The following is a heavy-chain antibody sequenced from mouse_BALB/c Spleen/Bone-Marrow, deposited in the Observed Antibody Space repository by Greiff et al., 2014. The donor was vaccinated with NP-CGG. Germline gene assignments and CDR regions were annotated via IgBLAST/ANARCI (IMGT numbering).Heavy chain of an antibody. V-gene: IGHV5-6*01. Sequence: EVQLQQSGRDLVKPGGSVKLSCAASGFTFSRYGMSWVRQTPDKRLEWVANISSCGSYTYFPDSVKGRFTFSRDNAKNTLYLHMSSLKSEHTAMYCFGSQYGNQRVIDSWRQGPSVSVSS. CDR2: ISSCGSYT. CDR3: GSQYGNQRVIDS. J-gene: IGHJ4*01. CDR1: GFTFSRYG. D-gene: IGHD2-1*01.